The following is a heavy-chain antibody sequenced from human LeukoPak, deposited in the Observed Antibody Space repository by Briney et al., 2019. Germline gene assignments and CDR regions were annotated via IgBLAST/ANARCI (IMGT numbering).Heavy chain of an antibody. CDR1: GYTFTSYG. Sequence: ASVKVSCKASGYTFTSYGISWVRQAPGQGLEWMGWISAYNGNTNYAQKLQGRVTMATDTSTSTAYMELRSLRSGDTAVYYCARGTPGIAAAGLYYFDYWGQGTLVTVSS. CDR2: ISAYNGNT. CDR3: ARGTPGIAAAGLYYFDY. J-gene: IGHJ4*02. D-gene: IGHD6-13*01. V-gene: IGHV1-18*01.